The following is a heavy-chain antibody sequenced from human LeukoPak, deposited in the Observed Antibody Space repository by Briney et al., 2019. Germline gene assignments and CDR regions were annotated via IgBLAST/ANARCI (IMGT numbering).Heavy chain of an antibody. CDR3: ATGATTVTTFDY. Sequence: SETLSLTCSVSGDSISSSSSYWGWIRQPPGKGLEWIGSIYYSGSTYYNTSLKSRVTISVDTSKNQFSLKLSSVTAADTAVYYCATGATTVTTFDYWGQGTLVTVSS. CDR2: IYYSGST. D-gene: IGHD4-17*01. CDR1: GDSISSSSSY. J-gene: IGHJ4*02. V-gene: IGHV4-39*07.